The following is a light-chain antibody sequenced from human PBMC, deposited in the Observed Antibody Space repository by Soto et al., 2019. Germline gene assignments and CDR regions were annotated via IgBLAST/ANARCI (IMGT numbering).Light chain of an antibody. V-gene: IGLV2-14*01. CDR3: SSYTSSSTVV. CDR2: EVR. Sequence: QSVLTQPASVSGSPGQSITISCTGTSSDVGSYNYVAWYQQFPGKTPKLMIYEVRNRPSGVSSRFSGSKSGNTASLTISGLQAEDEADYYCSSYTSSSTVVFGGGTKLTVL. CDR1: SSDVGSYNY. J-gene: IGLJ2*01.